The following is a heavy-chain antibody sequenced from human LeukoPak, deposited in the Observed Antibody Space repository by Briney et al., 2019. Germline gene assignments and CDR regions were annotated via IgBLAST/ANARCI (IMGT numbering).Heavy chain of an antibody. D-gene: IGHD3-22*01. Sequence: RGESLKISCKGSGYSFTSYWIGWVRQMPGKGLEWMGIIYPGDSDTRYSPSFQGQVTISADKSISTAYLQWSSLKASDTAMYYCARQPPTYYYDSSGYAYFDYWGQGTLVTVSS. J-gene: IGHJ4*02. CDR1: GYSFTSYW. CDR2: IYPGDSDT. V-gene: IGHV5-51*01. CDR3: ARQPPTYYYDSSGYAYFDY.